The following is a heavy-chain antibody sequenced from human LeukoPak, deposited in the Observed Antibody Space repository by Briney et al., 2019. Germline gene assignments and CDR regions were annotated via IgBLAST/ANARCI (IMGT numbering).Heavy chain of an antibody. J-gene: IGHJ4*02. CDR1: GGSISSSSYY. V-gene: IGHV4-39*01. Sequence: SETLSLTCIVSGGSISSSSYYWGWIRQPPGQGLEWIGIISYSGSTYYNPSLKSRVTISVDMSKNQFSLKLSSVTAADTAVYYCARHSYEGSDCWGQGALVTVSS. CDR2: ISYSGST. D-gene: IGHD5-12*01. CDR3: ARHSYEGSDC.